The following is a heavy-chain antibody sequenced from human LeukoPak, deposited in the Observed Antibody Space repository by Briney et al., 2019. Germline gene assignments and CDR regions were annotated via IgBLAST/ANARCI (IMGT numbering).Heavy chain of an antibody. CDR2: IYYSGST. J-gene: IGHJ2*01. CDR3: ARAFSDYYWYFDL. D-gene: IGHD4-17*01. V-gene: IGHV4-59*01. CDR1: GGSISSYY. Sequence: KPSETLSLTCTVSGGSISSYYWSWIRQPPGKGLEWIGYIYYSGSTNYNPSLMSRVTISVDTSKNQFSLKLSSVTAADTAVYYCARAFSDYYWYFDLWGRGTLVTVSS.